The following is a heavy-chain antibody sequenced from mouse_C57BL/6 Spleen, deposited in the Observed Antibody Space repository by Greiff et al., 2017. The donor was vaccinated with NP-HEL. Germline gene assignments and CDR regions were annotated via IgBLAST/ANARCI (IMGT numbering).Heavy chain of an antibody. CDR3: TRAYYTWFAY. J-gene: IGHJ3*01. CDR2: IDPENGDT. CDR1: GFNIKDDY. V-gene: IGHV14-4*01. Sequence: EVMLVESGAELVRPGASVKLSCTASGFNIKDDYMHWVKQRPEQGLEWIGWIDPENGDTEYASKFQGKATITADTSSNTAYLQLSSLTSEDTAVYYCTRAYYTWFAYWGQGTLVTVSA. D-gene: IGHD2-12*01.